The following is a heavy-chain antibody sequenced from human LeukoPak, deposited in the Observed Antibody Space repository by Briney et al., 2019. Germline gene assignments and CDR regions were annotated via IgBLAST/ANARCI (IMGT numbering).Heavy chain of an antibody. J-gene: IGHJ4*02. D-gene: IGHD3-16*01. V-gene: IGHV3-30*02. CDR1: GFTFSSYG. CDR2: IRYDGSNK. Sequence: GGSLRLSCAASGFTFSSYGMHWVRQAPGKGLEWVAFIRYDGSNKYYADSVKGRFTISRGNSKNTLYLQMNSLRAEDTAVYYCVKDSSWMGEYYFDYWGQGTLVTVSS. CDR3: VKDSSWMGEYYFDY.